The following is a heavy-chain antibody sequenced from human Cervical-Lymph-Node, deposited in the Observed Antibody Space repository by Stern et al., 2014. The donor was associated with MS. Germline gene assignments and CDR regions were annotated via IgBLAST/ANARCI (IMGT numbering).Heavy chain of an antibody. CDR3: ASIAAQGAC. J-gene: IGHJ4*02. CDR1: GGSISSSSYY. D-gene: IGHD6-6*01. Sequence: QLQLQESGPGLVKPSETLSLTCTVSGGSISSSSYYWGWIRQPPGKGLEWIGSIYYSGSTYYTPPHKSRFTIPVDTSKTQFSLKLSSVTAADTAVYYCASIAAQGACWGQGTLVTVSS. CDR2: IYYSGST. V-gene: IGHV4-39*01.